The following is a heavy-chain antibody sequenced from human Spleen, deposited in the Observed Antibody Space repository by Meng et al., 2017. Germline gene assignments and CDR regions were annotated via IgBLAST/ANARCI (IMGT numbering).Heavy chain of an antibody. D-gene: IGHD1-26*01. Sequence: HVQLVQAGAEVKKPGASVKVSCKTSGYTFTGDYMHWVRQAPGQGPEWMGRINPNTGGTNSAQKFQGRVTMTRDTSISTAYMELSRLRSDDTAVYYCARGRIVGGTSSFDYWGQGTLVTVTS. CDR1: GYTFTGDY. J-gene: IGHJ4*02. CDR2: INPNTGGT. CDR3: ARGRIVGGTSSFDY. V-gene: IGHV1-2*06.